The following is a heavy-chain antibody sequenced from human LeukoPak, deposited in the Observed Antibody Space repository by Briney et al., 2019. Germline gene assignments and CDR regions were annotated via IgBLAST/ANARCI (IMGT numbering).Heavy chain of an antibody. CDR2: IYYSGST. J-gene: IGHJ2*01. CDR1: GXSISNYY. D-gene: IGHD1-26*01. CDR3: ARRGANSGSYSHFDL. V-gene: IGHV4-59*01. Sequence: TSETLSLTCTVSGXSISNYYGNWIRQPPGKGLEWIGNIYYSGSTNYNPSLKSRVTISVDTSKNQFSLKLSSLTAADTAVYYCARRGANSGSYSHFDLWGRGTLVTVSS.